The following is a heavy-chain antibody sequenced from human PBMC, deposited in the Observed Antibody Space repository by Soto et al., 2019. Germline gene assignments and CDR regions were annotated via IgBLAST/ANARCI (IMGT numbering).Heavy chain of an antibody. CDR3: ARDSYCGGDCFKRHDAFDI. J-gene: IGHJ3*02. V-gene: IGHV1-18*01. CDR2: ISAYNGNT. Sequence: ASVKVSCKASGYTFTSYGISWVRQAPGQGLEWMGWISAYNGNTNYAQKLQGRVTMTTDTSTSTAYMELRSLRSDDTAVYYCARDSYCGGDCFKRHDAFDIWGQGTMVTVSS. D-gene: IGHD2-21*02. CDR1: GYTFTSYG.